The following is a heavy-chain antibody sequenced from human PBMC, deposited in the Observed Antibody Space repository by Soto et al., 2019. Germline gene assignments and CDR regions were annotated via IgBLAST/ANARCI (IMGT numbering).Heavy chain of an antibody. D-gene: IGHD6-19*01. CDR2: VYYTGST. Sequence: SETLALTCRVSGGSISGSYWSWLRQSPGKGLEWLGYVYYTGSTNYSPSLRSRVSISVDTSKNEFSLRLSSVTAADTAVYFCARSVAVPGAHIDYWGQGTQVTVSS. CDR3: ARSVAVPGAHIDY. CDR1: GGSISGSY. V-gene: IGHV4-59*01. J-gene: IGHJ4*02.